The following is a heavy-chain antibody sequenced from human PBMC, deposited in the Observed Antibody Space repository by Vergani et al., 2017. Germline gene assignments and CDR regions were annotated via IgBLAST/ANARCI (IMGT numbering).Heavy chain of an antibody. CDR2: IYTSGST. D-gene: IGHD1-14*01. CDR1: GGSISSGSYY. J-gene: IGHJ4*02. Sequence: QVQLQESGPGLVKPSQTLSLTCTVSGGSISSGSYYWSWIRQPAGKGLEWIGRIYTSGSTNCNPSLKSRVTMSVDTSKNQFSLKLSSVSAADTAVYYCAGYNNGVTLYWGQGTLVTVSS. CDR3: AGYNNGVTLY. V-gene: IGHV4-61*02.